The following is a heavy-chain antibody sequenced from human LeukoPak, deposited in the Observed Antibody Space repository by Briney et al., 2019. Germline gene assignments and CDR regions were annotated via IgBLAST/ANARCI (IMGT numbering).Heavy chain of an antibody. Sequence: GGSLRLSCAASVFTFSSYSMNWVRQAPGKGLEWVSSISSSSSYIYYADSVKGRFTISRDNAKNSLYLQMNSLRAEDTAVYYCAREGYSYGYFDYWGQGTLVTVSS. CDR3: AREGYSYGYFDY. D-gene: IGHD5-18*01. V-gene: IGHV3-21*01. CDR1: VFTFSSYS. J-gene: IGHJ4*02. CDR2: ISSSSSYI.